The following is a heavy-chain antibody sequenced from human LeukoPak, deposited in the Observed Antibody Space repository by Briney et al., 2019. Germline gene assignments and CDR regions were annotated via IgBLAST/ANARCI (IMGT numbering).Heavy chain of an antibody. CDR2: IYTSGST. CDR1: GGSISSYY. D-gene: IGHD3-9*01. V-gene: IGHV4-4*07. J-gene: IGHJ4*02. Sequence: PSETLSLTCTVSGGSISSYYWSWIRQPAGKGLEWIGRIYTSGSTNYNPSLKSRVTMPVDTSKNQFSLKLSSVTAADTAVYYCARRSLRYFDWSPYYFDYWGQGTLVTVSS. CDR3: ARRSLRYFDWSPYYFDY.